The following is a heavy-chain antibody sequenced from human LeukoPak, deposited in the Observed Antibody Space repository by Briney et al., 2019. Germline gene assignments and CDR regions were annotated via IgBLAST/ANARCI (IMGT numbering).Heavy chain of an antibody. CDR3: ASSASYCGGDCPTDY. J-gene: IGHJ4*02. D-gene: IGHD2-21*02. CDR2: INHSGST. Sequence: GSLRLSCAASGFTFSSYAMSWARQPPGKGLEWIGEINHSGSTNYNPSLKSRVTISVGTSKNQFSLKLSSVTAADTAVYYCASSASYCGGDCPTDYWGQGTLVTVSS. V-gene: IGHV4-34*01. CDR1: GFTFSSYA.